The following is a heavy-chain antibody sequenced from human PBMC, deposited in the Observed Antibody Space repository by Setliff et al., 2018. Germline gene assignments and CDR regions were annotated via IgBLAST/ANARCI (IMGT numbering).Heavy chain of an antibody. Sequence: GSLRLSCAVSGFTFSSYAMDWVRQAPGKGLEWVAVISYDGSNKYYADSVKGRFTISRDNSKNTLYLQMNSLRAEDTAVYYCARDHRGPYYNFWSGQTDCWGQGTLVTVSS. CDR3: ARDHRGPYYNFWSGQTDC. V-gene: IGHV3-30*01. J-gene: IGHJ4*02. CDR1: GFTFSSYA. CDR2: ISYDGSNK. D-gene: IGHD3-3*01.